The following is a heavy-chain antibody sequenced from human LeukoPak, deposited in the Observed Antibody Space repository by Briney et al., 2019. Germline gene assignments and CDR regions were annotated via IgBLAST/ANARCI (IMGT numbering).Heavy chain of an antibody. CDR3: ARAYSSGWYGY. Sequence: GGTLRLSCAASGFTFSSYAMSWGPHAPGKGLEWVATTSGSGDSTYYADTVKGRFTISRDNSKNTLYLQMNSLTAEDTAVYYCARAYSSGWYGYWGQGTLVTVSS. CDR1: GFTFSSYA. CDR2: TSGSGDST. V-gene: IGHV3-23*01. D-gene: IGHD6-19*01. J-gene: IGHJ4*02.